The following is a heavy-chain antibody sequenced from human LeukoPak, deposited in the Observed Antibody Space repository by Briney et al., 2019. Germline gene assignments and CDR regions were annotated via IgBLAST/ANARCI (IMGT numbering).Heavy chain of an antibody. Sequence: GGSLRLSCAASGFTFSNYAMSWARQAPGKGLEWVSAITNGGSTYYADSVKGRFTISRDNSKNTLYLQMKSLRADDTAVYYCAKHIVIVPAAKDYWGQGTLVTVSS. J-gene: IGHJ4*02. V-gene: IGHV3-23*01. D-gene: IGHD2-2*01. CDR2: ITNGGST. CDR1: GFTFSNYA. CDR3: AKHIVIVPAAKDY.